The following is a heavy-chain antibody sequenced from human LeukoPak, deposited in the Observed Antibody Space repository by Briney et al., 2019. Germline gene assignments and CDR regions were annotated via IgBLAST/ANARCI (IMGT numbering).Heavy chain of an antibody. V-gene: IGHV3-23*01. CDR1: GFTFSSYA. Sequence: GGTLRLSCAASGFTFSSYAMTWIRQAPGKGLEWVSSISGSGGSTYYADSVKDRFTISRDNSRNMLFLQMNSLRADDTAVYYCAKSGNNRFDYWGQGTLVTVSS. CDR3: AKSGNNRFDY. J-gene: IGHJ4*02. D-gene: IGHD4-23*01. CDR2: ISGSGGST.